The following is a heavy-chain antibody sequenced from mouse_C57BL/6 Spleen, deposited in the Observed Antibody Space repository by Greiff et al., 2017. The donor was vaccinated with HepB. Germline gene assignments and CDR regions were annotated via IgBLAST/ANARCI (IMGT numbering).Heavy chain of an antibody. D-gene: IGHD1-1*01. CDR3: ARGGRSAMDY. J-gene: IGHJ4*01. CDR2: INPSTGGT. CDR1: GYSFTGYY. V-gene: IGHV1-42*01. Sequence: SGPELVKPGASVKISCKASGYSFTGYYMNWVKQSPEKSLEWIGEINPSTGGTTYNQKFKAKATLTVVKSSSTAYMQLKSLTSEDSAVYYCARGGRSAMDYWGQGTSVTVSS.